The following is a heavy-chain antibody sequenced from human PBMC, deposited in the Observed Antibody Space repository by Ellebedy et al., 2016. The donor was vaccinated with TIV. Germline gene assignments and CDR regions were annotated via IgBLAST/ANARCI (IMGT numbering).Heavy chain of an antibody. CDR2: FNPESGEI. CDR3: AIDLVVAAAVAHFDF. Sequence: AASVNVSCKVSGYPLSELSMNWVRQAPGKGLEWMGGFNPESGEILYAQKFQGRVTMTEDTSTDTAFMELSSLTSEDTAVYYCAIDLVVAAAVAHFDFWGQGTLVTVSS. CDR1: GYPLSELS. V-gene: IGHV1-24*01. J-gene: IGHJ4*02. D-gene: IGHD2-15*01.